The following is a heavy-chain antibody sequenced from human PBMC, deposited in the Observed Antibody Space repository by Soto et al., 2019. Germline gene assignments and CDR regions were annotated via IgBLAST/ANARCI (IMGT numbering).Heavy chain of an antibody. Sequence: GGSLRLSCAASGFTFSSYGMHWVRQAPGKGLEWVAVIWYDGSNKYYADSVKGRFTISRDNSKNTLYLQMNSLRAEDTAVYYCARSGYCSSTSCYATPVLDYWGQGTLVTVSS. J-gene: IGHJ4*02. CDR3: ARSGYCSSTSCYATPVLDY. D-gene: IGHD2-2*01. CDR2: IWYDGSNK. CDR1: GFTFSSYG. V-gene: IGHV3-33*01.